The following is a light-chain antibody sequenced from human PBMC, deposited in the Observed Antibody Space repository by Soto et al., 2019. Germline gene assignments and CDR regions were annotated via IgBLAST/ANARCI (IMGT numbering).Light chain of an antibody. CDR2: DAT. V-gene: IGKV3-20*01. Sequence: PGETATLSCMASQNVWSNYLAWYQQVPGQAPRLLIYDATTRATGVPDRFTGSGSGTDFTLTISRLEPEDFAVYYCQRYGTSPPYTFGQGTKLEI. J-gene: IGKJ2*01. CDR1: QNVWSNY. CDR3: QRYGTSPPYT.